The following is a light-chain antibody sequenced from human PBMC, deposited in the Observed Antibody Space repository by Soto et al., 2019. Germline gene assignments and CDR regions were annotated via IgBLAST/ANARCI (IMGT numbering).Light chain of an antibody. CDR1: QSVSSSY. J-gene: IGKJ5*01. CDR3: QQYGSSSIT. Sequence: EIVLTQSPGTLSLSPGERATLTCRASQSVSSSYLAWYQHKTGQAPRLLIYDASSRATGIPDRFSGSGSGTDCTLTISRLEPEDVAMYYCQQYGSSSITFGQGTRLEIK. V-gene: IGKV3-20*01. CDR2: DAS.